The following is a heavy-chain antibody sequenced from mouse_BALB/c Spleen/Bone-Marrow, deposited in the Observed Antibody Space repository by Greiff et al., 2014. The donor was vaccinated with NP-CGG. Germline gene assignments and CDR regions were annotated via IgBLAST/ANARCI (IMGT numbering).Heavy chain of an antibody. CDR2: IYPGDGDT. J-gene: IGHJ2*01. CDR3: ARVRNWADY. Sequence: QVQLKESGAELVRPGSSVMISCKASGYAFSSYWMNWVKQRPEQGLEWIGQIYPGDGDTNYNGKFKGKATLTADKSSSTAYMQLSSLTSEDSAVYFCARVRNWADYWGQGTTLTVSS. V-gene: IGHV1-80*01. D-gene: IGHD4-1*01. CDR1: GYAFSSYW.